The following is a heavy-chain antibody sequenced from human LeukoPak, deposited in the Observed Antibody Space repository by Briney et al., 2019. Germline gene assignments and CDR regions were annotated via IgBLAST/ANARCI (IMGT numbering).Heavy chain of an antibody. V-gene: IGHV1-2*02. CDR2: INPNSGGT. CDR1: GYTFTGYY. J-gene: IGHJ5*02. CDR3: ARGPLRLYSYDRSANYFRWFDR. D-gene: IGHD3-22*01. Sequence: ASVKVSCKASGYTFTGYYMHWVRQAPGQGLEWMGWINPNSGGTNYAQKFQGRVTMTRDTSISTAYMELSRLRSDHTGVYYCARGPLRLYSYDRSANYFRWFDRWGQGTLVTVSS.